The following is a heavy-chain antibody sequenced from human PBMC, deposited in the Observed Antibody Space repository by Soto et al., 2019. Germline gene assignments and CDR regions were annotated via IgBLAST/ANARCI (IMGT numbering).Heavy chain of an antibody. J-gene: IGHJ3*01. V-gene: IGHV3-30*18. CDR2: ISNDGSDK. CDR3: AKDQARAASHGID. D-gene: IGHD6-13*01. Sequence: QVQLVESGGGVVQPGRSLRLSCAASGFTFNNYGIHWARRAPGKGLEWVAAISNDGSDKYYADSVKGRLTISRDNSKNTVFLQMSSLRAEDTAVYYCAKDQARAASHGIDWGQGTMVTVSS. CDR1: GFTFNNYG.